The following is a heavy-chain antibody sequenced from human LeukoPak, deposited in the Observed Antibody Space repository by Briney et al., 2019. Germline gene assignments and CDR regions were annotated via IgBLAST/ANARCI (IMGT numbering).Heavy chain of an antibody. Sequence: QAGGSLRLSCAASGFTFSNAWMSWVRQAPGKGLEWVAFIGYDGNDKYYADSVKGRFTISRDNSKNTLYLQMNNLRPEDTAVYYCANSKGYADDYWGQGTLVTVSS. J-gene: IGHJ4*02. D-gene: IGHD5-18*01. CDR2: IGYDGNDK. CDR1: GFTFSNAW. CDR3: ANSKGYADDY. V-gene: IGHV3-30*02.